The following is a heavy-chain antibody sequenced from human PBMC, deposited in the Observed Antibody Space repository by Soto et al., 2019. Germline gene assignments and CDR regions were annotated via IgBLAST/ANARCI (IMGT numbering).Heavy chain of an antibody. V-gene: IGHV5-51*01. D-gene: IGHD6-13*01. CDR3: ARLLRVAAATNWFDP. Sequence: GESLKISCKGSGYSFTSYWIGWVRQMPGKGLEWMGIIYPGDSDTRYSPSFQGQVTISADKSISTAYLQWSSLKASDTAMYYCARLLRVAAATNWFDPWGQGTLVTVSS. CDR1: GYSFTSYW. CDR2: IYPGDSDT. J-gene: IGHJ5*02.